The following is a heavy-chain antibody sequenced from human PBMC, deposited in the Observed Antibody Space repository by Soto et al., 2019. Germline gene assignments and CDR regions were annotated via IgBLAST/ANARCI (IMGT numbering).Heavy chain of an antibody. J-gene: IGHJ4*02. CDR3: ARGGYCSGGSCYQPFYFDH. Sequence: PDPLTLACTASGAHVRRNYRTSCRQPAGKSVEWIGYIYYSGSTNYNPSLKSRVTISVDTSKNQFSLKLSSVTAADTAVYYCARGGYCSGGSCYQPFYFDHWGQGTLVTVSA. V-gene: IGHV4-59*02. D-gene: IGHD2-15*01. CDR2: IYYSGST. CDR1: GAHVRRNY.